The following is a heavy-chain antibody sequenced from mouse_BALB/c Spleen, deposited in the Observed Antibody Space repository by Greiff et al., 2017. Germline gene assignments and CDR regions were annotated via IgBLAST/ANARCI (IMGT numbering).Heavy chain of an antibody. Sequence: QVQLKQSGAELVRPGVSVKISCKGSGYTFTDYAMHWVKQSHAKSLEWIGVISTYYGDASYNQKFKGKATMTVDKSSSTAYMELARLTSEDSAIYYCARGVVAYYYAMDYWGQGTSVTVSS. V-gene: IGHV1S137*01. CDR2: ISTYYGDA. D-gene: IGHD1-1*01. CDR3: ARGVVAYYYAMDY. CDR1: GYTFTDYA. J-gene: IGHJ4*01.